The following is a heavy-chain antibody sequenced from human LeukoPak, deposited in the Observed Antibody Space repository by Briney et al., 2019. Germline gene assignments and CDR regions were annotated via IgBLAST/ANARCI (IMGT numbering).Heavy chain of an antibody. CDR3: ARGGYCSSTSCQNTDY. J-gene: IGHJ4*02. CDR1: GGSFSGYY. Sequence: PSETLSLTCAVYGGSFSGYYWSWIRQPPGKGLEWIGEINHSGSTNYNPSLKSRVTISVDTSKNQFSLKLSSVTAADTAVYYCARGGYCSSTSCQNTDYWGQGTLVTVSS. CDR2: INHSGST. D-gene: IGHD2-2*01. V-gene: IGHV4-34*01.